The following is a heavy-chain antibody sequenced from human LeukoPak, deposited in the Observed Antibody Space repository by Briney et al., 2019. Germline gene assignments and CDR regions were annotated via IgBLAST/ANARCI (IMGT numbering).Heavy chain of an antibody. J-gene: IGHJ5*02. CDR2: ISSSGSTI. Sequence: PGGSLRLSCAASRFTFSDYYMSWIRQAPGKGLEWVSYISSSGSTIYYADSVKGRFTISRDNAKNSLYLQMNSLRAEDTAVYYCARAMVRGVIPPWFDPWGQGTLVTVSS. D-gene: IGHD3-10*01. CDR1: RFTFSDYY. CDR3: ARAMVRGVIPPWFDP. V-gene: IGHV3-11*01.